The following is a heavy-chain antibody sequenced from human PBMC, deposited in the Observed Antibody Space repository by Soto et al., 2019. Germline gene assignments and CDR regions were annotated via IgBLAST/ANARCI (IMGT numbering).Heavy chain of an antibody. CDR2: ISSSSSYI. CDR1: GFTFSSYS. CDR3: ARDKVGPAGSYGMDV. D-gene: IGHD2-2*01. Sequence: EVQLVESGGGLVKPGGSLRLSCAASGFTFSSYSMNWVRQAPGKGLEWVSSISSSSSYIYYADSVKGRFTISRDNAKNSLYLQMNSLRAEDTAVYYCARDKVGPAGSYGMDVWGQGTTVTVSS. J-gene: IGHJ6*02. V-gene: IGHV3-21*01.